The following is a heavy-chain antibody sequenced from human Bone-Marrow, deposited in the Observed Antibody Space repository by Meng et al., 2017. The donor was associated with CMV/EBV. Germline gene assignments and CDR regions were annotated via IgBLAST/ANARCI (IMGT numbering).Heavy chain of an antibody. CDR1: GYTFTGYY. D-gene: IGHD3-3*01. CDR2: IIPIIGTA. V-gene: IGHV1-69*05. J-gene: IGHJ6*02. Sequence: SVKVSCKASGYTFTGYYMHWVRQAPGQGLEWMGGIIPIIGTANYAQKFQGRVTITTDESTSTAYMELSSLRSEDTAVYYCARVIWSIHYYYYYGMDVWGQGPTVTFYS. CDR3: ARVIWSIHYYYYYGMDV.